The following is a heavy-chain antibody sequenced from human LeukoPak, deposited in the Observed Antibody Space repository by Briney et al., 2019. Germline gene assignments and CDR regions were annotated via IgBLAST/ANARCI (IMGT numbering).Heavy chain of an antibody. CDR2: ISSGGDSI. J-gene: IGHJ5*02. CDR1: NFVFSDYY. CDR3: AREMDGEYGSGTFYDL. D-gene: IGHD3-10*01. V-gene: IGHV3-11*01. Sequence: GRSLRLSCAASNFVFSDYYMSWVRQPPGKGLQWVSYISSGGDSIYYADSVRGRFTISRDNAKNSLYLQMSSLRADDTAVYYCAREMDGEYGSGTFYDLWGRGNMVTVSS.